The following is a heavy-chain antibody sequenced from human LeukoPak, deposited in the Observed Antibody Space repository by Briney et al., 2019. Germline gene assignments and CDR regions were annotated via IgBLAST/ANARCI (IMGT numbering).Heavy chain of an antibody. D-gene: IGHD6-13*01. CDR3: ARQIRAAAGSHGWFDP. CDR2: IYYSGST. Sequence: PSETLCLTCTVSGGSISSYYWSWIRQPPGKGLEWIGYIYYSGSTNYNPSLKSRVTISVDTSKNQFSLKLSSVTAADTAVYYCARQIRAAAGSHGWFDPWGEGTLVTVSS. V-gene: IGHV4-59*08. J-gene: IGHJ5*02. CDR1: GGSISSYY.